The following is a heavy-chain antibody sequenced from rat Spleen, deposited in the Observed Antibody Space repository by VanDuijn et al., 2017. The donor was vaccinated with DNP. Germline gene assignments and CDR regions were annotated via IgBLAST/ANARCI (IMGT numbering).Heavy chain of an antibody. V-gene: IGHV5-29*01. Sequence: EVQLVESGGGLVQPGRSLKLSCATSGFTFSNYGMAWVCQAPTKGLEWVATISYDGTSTYYRDSVKGRFTISRDNAQNTLYLQMNSLRSEDTATYYCTRGAPFTTVVVGHFFDYWGQGVMVTVSS. CDR3: TRGAPFTTVVVGHFFDY. CDR1: GFTFSNYG. J-gene: IGHJ2*01. CDR2: ISYDGTST. D-gene: IGHD1-1*01.